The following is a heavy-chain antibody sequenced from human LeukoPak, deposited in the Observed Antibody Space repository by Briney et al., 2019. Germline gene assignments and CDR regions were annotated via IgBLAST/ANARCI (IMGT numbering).Heavy chain of an antibody. J-gene: IGHJ2*01. V-gene: IGHV4-61*02. CDR1: GGSISSGSYY. CDR2: IYTSGST. Sequence: SETLSLTCTVSGGSISSGSYYWSWIRQPAGKGLEWIGRIYTSGSTNYNPSLKSRVTISVDTSKNQFSLKLSSVTAADTAVYYCARAPSYWYFDLWGRGTLVTVSS. CDR3: ARAPSYWYFDL.